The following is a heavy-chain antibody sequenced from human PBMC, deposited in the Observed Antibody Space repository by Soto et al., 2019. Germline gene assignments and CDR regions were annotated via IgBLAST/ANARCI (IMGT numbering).Heavy chain of an antibody. CDR3: ARVGRYNYGSTYYFDY. J-gene: IGHJ4*02. CDR2: IYHSGST. Sequence: LSLTCAVSGGSISSGDWWSWVRQPPGKGLEWIAEIYHSGSTNYNPSLKSRVTMSVDKFKSQFSLSLSSVTAADTAVYYCARVGRYNYGSTYYFDYWGQGTLVTVSS. CDR1: GGSISSGDW. D-gene: IGHD1-1*01. V-gene: IGHV4-4*02.